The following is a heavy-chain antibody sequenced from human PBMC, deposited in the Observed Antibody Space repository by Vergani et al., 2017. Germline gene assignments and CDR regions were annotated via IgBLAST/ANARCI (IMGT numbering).Heavy chain of an antibody. J-gene: IGHJ4*02. CDR3: ARAYGDFIDY. Sequence: EVQLVESGGGLVQPGGSLRLSCAASGFTFSSYSMNWVRQAPGKGLEWVSYISSSSGYTNYADSVEGRFTISRDNAKNSLYLQMNSLRAEDTAVYYCARAYGDFIDYWGQGTLVTVSS. CDR2: ISSSSGYT. CDR1: GFTFSSYS. D-gene: IGHD4-17*01. V-gene: IGHV3-48*04.